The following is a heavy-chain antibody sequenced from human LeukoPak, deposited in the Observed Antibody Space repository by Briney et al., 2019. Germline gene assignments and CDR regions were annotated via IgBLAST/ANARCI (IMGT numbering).Heavy chain of an antibody. V-gene: IGHV1-46*01. CDR3: ARGSRPVYNLLTGKRYFDY. D-gene: IGHD3-9*01. CDR2: INPSGGST. J-gene: IGHJ4*02. CDR1: GYTFTTYY. Sequence: GASVKVSCKASGYTFTTYYVHRVRQAPGQGLEWMGIINPSGGSTTYAQKFRGRLTMTRDMSTSTVYMELSSLRSEDTAVYYCARGSRPVYNLLTGKRYFDYWGQGTLLTVSS.